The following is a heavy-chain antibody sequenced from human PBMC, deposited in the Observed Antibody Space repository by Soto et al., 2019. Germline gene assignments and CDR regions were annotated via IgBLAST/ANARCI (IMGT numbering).Heavy chain of an antibody. J-gene: IGHJ4*02. CDR3: ARFLPGRELFDY. Sequence: PSETLSLTCTGSGGSIRGYYWSWIRQPPGKGLEWIAYIHYTGRTNYNSSLKSRVTISVDTSKNQFSLKLSSVTAAETAVFYCARFLPGRELFDYWGQGTLVIVSA. D-gene: IGHD2-2*01. V-gene: IGHV4-59*01. CDR1: GGSIRGYY. CDR2: IHYTGRT.